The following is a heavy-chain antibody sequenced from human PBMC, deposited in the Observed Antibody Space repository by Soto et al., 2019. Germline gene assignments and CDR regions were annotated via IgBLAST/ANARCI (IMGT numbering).Heavy chain of an antibody. CDR3: ARGRSGYYTYYYCGMDV. CDR2: IIPIFGTA. CDR1: GGTFSSYA. D-gene: IGHD3-3*01. J-gene: IGHJ6*02. V-gene: IGHV1-69*01. Sequence: QVQLVQSGAEVKKPGSSVKVSCKASGGTFSSYAISWVRQAPGQGLEWMGGIIPIFGTANYAQKFQGRVTITADESTSTAYMELSSLRSEDTAVYYCARGRSGYYTYYYCGMDVWGQGTTVTVSS.